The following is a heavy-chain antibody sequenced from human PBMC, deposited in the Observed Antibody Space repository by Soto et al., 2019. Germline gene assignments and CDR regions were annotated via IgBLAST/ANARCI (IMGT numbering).Heavy chain of an antibody. J-gene: IGHJ3*02. CDR3: ARHALWFGEPTGAFDI. V-gene: IGHV4-59*08. CDR2: IYYSGST. CDR1: VNSTGSYY. Sequence: SDTLNLTCTVAVNSTGSYYWNWMMQPPGKGLEWIGYIYYSGSTNYNPSLKSRVTISVDTSKNHFSLKLSSLTAADTAVYYCARHALWFGEPTGAFDIWGQGTMVT. D-gene: IGHD3-10*01.